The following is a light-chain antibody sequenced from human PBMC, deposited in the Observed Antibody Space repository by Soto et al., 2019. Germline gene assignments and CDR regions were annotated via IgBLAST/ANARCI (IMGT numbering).Light chain of an antibody. Sequence: EIVXTXSPXTXSXSXGERATLSCRASQSVSSSNLAWYQQTPGQAPRLLIYGASSRATGIPDRFSGSGSGTDFTLTISRLEPEDFAVYYCQYGRSPLFTFGPGTTVDIK. CDR3: QYGRSPLFT. J-gene: IGKJ3*01. CDR2: GAS. CDR1: QSVSSSN. V-gene: IGKV3-20*01.